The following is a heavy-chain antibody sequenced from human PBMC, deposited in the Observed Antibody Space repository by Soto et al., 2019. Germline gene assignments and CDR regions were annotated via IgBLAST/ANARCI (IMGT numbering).Heavy chain of an antibody. Sequence: GGSLRLSCAASGFTFSSYAMSWVRQAPGKGLEWVSAISGSGGSTYYADSVKGRFTISRDNSKNTLYLQMNSLRAEDTAVYYCAKRETYCSGGSCYWGVRDNWFDPWGQGTLVTVSS. CDR1: GFTFSSYA. J-gene: IGHJ5*02. D-gene: IGHD2-15*01. CDR2: ISGSGGST. V-gene: IGHV3-23*01. CDR3: AKRETYCSGGSCYWGVRDNWFDP.